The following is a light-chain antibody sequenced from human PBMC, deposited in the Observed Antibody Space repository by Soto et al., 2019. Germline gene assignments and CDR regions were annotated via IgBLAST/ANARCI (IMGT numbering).Light chain of an antibody. Sequence: ETVLTQSPGTLSLSPGERATLFCRASQSVSSSYLAWYQQKPGQAPRLLIYGASSRATGIPDRFSGSGSGTDFTLTISRLEPEDSAVYYCQQHGRSPPSWTFGQGTKLEIK. J-gene: IGKJ1*01. V-gene: IGKV3-20*01. CDR2: GAS. CDR3: QQHGRSPPSWT. CDR1: QSVSSSY.